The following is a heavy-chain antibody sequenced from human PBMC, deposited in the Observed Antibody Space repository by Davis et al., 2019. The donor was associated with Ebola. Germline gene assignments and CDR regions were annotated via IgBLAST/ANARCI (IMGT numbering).Heavy chain of an antibody. V-gene: IGHV3-11*04. Sequence: GGSLRLSCAASGFTFSDYYMSWIRQAPGKGLEWVSYISSSGSTIYYADSVKGRFTISRDNAKNSLYLQMNSLRAEDTAVYYCAREPYYDFWSGYLNGMDVWGKGTTVTVSS. CDR2: ISSSGSTI. CDR3: AREPYYDFWSGYLNGMDV. J-gene: IGHJ6*04. D-gene: IGHD3-3*01. CDR1: GFTFSDYY.